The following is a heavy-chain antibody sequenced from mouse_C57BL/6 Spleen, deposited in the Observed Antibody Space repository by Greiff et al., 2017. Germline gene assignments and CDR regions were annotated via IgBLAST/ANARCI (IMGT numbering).Heavy chain of an antibody. CDR1: GFTFSDYY. J-gene: IGHJ4*01. CDR3: ARQTLYYYAMDY. CDR2: ISNGGGST. V-gene: IGHV5-12*01. Sequence: EVMLVESGGGLVQPGGSLKLSCAASGFTFSDYYMYWVRQTPEKRLEWVAYISNGGGSTYYPDTVKGRFTISRDNAKNTLYLQMSRLKSEDTAMYYCARQTLYYYAMDYWGQGTSVTVSS.